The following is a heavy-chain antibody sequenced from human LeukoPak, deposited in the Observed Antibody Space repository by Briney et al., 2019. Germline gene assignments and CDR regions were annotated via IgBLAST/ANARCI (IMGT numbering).Heavy chain of an antibody. D-gene: IGHD1-26*01. CDR3: ARNGGSYLVDSLADY. Sequence: ASVKVSCKASGYTFTGYYMHWVRQAPGQGLEWMGWINPNSGGTNYAQKFQGRVTMTRDTSISTAYMELSRLRSDDTAVYYCARNGGSYLVDSLADYWGQGTLVTVSS. CDR2: INPNSGGT. V-gene: IGHV1-2*02. CDR1: GYTFTGYY. J-gene: IGHJ4*02.